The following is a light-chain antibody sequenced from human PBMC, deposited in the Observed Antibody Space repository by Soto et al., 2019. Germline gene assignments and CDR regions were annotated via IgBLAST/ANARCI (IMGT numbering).Light chain of an antibody. CDR1: QSVSSN. CDR2: VAS. V-gene: IGKV3-15*01. J-gene: IGKJ4*01. CDR3: QQYNVWPLT. Sequence: EIVMTQSPATLSVSPGERATLSFRASQSVSSNLAWYQQKPGQTPKLLIYVASTRATGIPARVSGSGSGTEFTLTISSLQSEDFAVYYCQQYNVWPLTFGGGTKVEFK.